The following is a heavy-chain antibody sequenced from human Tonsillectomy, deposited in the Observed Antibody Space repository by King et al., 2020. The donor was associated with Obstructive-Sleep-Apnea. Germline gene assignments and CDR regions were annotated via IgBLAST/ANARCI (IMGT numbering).Heavy chain of an antibody. CDR3: AKAMQRWLAGLMDV. Sequence: VQLVESGGGLVQPGRSLRLSCAASGFTFEDYAMHWVRQAPGKGLEWVSGISWNGGSVGYADSVRGRVTISRDNAKNSLYLEMDSLRAEVTALYYCAKAMQRWLAGLMDVWGRGTTVTVSS. V-gene: IGHV3-9*01. J-gene: IGHJ6*02. CDR1: GFTFEDYA. CDR2: ISWNGGSV. D-gene: IGHD6-19*01.